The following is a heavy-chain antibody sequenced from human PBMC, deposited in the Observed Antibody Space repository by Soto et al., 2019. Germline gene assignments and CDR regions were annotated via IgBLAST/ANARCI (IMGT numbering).Heavy chain of an antibody. CDR2: IKSKTDGGTT. V-gene: IGHV3-15*07. CDR3: TTARYDILTGYYRMDAFDI. J-gene: IGHJ3*02. D-gene: IGHD3-9*01. CDR1: GFTFSNAW. Sequence: EVQLVESGGGLVKPGGSLRLSCAASGFTFSNAWMNWVRQAPGKGLEWVDRIKSKTDGGTTDYAAPVKGRFTISRDDSKNTLYLQMNSLKTEDTAVYYCTTARYDILTGYYRMDAFDIWGPGTMVTVSS.